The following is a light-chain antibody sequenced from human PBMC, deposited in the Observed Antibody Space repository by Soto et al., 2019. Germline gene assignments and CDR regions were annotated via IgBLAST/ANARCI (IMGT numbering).Light chain of an antibody. CDR3: QQSYSTPWT. CDR2: AAS. CDR1: QSISRY. V-gene: IGKV1-39*01. Sequence: DFQLTQSQSSRSASVGDRVNSTCRPSQSISRYLNWYQQKPGKAPKLLIYAASSLQSGVPSRFSGSGSGTDFTLTISSLQPEDFATYYCQQSYSTPWTFGQGTKV. J-gene: IGKJ1*01.